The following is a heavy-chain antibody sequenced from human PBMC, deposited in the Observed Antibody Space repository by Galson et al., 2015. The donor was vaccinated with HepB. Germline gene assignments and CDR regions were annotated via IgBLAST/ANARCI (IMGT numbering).Heavy chain of an antibody. D-gene: IGHD3-10*01. CDR2: IYPGDSDT. CDR3: ARSPTRVRGYYYGMDV. CDR1: GHSFTSYW. V-gene: IGHV5-51*01. J-gene: IGHJ6*02. Sequence: QSGAEVKRPGESLKISCKGSGHSFTSYWIGWVRQMPGKGLEWMGIIYPGDSDTRYSPSFQGQVTISADKSISTAYLQWSSLKASDTAMYYCARSPTRVRGYYYGMDVWGQGTTVTVSS.